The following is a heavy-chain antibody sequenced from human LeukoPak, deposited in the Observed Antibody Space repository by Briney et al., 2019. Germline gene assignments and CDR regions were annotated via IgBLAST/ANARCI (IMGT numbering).Heavy chain of an antibody. CDR3: ARDLSGNKYGHFDY. Sequence: ASVEVSCKASGYTSTNYYMHWVRQAPGQGLEWMGIINPSGGSTTYAQKFQGRVTMTRDTSTSTVYMELSSLRSEDAAVYYCARDLSGNKYGHFDYWGQGTLVTVSS. V-gene: IGHV1-46*01. CDR2: INPSGGST. J-gene: IGHJ4*02. D-gene: IGHD1-26*01. CDR1: GYTSTNYY.